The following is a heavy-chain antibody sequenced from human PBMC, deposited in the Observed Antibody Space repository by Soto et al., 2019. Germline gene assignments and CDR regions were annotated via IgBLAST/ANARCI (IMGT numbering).Heavy chain of an antibody. CDR2: ISGSGTST. V-gene: IGHV3-23*01. D-gene: IGHD6-13*01. CDR1: GLTFDSFG. CDR3: AKYASSTWSLFDY. J-gene: IGHJ4*02. Sequence: GSLSLSCAASGLTFDSFGMTWVRQAPGKGLEWVSSISGSGTSTYYADSVKGRFTSSRDNSKNTLYLQMNSLRAEDTALYYCAKYASSTWSLFDYWGQGTLVTVSS.